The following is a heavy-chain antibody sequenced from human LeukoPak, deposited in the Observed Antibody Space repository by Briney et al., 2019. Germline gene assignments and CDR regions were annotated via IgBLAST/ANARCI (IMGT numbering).Heavy chain of an antibody. D-gene: IGHD4-11*01. J-gene: IGHJ2*01. CDR2: IYYSGST. Sequence: SETLSLTCTVSGGSISSGDYYWSWIRQPPGKGLEWIGYIYYSGSTYYNPSLKSRVTISVDTSKNQFSLKLSSVTAADTAVYYCARDVRAHYMTTNWYFDLWGRGTLVTVSS. CDR3: ARDVRAHYMTTNWYFDL. CDR1: GGSISSGDYY. V-gene: IGHV4-30-4*08.